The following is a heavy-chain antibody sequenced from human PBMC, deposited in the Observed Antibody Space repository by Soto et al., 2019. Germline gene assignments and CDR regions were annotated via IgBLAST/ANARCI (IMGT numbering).Heavy chain of an antibody. CDR1: GFTFSNYW. Sequence: GGSLRLSCAASGFTFSNYWMHWVRQAPGEGLVWLSRITRDGSSTNYADSVKGRFTISRDNAKNTLYLQVNSLRGEDTAVYYCARGANGYYYFDYWGQGTLVTVSS. CDR3: ARGANGYYYFDY. V-gene: IGHV3-74*01. J-gene: IGHJ4*02. CDR2: ITRDGSST. D-gene: IGHD5-18*01.